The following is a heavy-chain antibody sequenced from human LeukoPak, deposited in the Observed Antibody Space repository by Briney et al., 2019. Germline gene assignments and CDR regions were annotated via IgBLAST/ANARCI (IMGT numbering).Heavy chain of an antibody. CDR2: IYYSGST. V-gene: IGHV4-59*01. J-gene: IGHJ3*02. Sequence: SETLSLTCTVSGDSISPYYWSWMRQPPGRGLEWIGYIYYSGSTNYNPSLKSRVTISVDTSKNQFSLKLSSVTAADTAVYYCARYSGSYGAFDIWGQGTMVTVSS. D-gene: IGHD1-26*01. CDR1: GDSISPYY. CDR3: ARYSGSYGAFDI.